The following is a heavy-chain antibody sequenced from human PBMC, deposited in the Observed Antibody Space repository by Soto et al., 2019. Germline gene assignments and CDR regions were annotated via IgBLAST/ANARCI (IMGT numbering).Heavy chain of an antibody. CDR1: GFTFSSYA. Sequence: PGGSLRLSCAASGFTFSSYAMHWVRQAPGKGLEWVAVISYDGSNKYYADSVKGRFTISRDNSKNTLYLQMNSLRAEDTAVYYCANNHQDSSDAFDIWGQGTMVTVSS. V-gene: IGHV3-30-3*01. CDR2: ISYDGSNK. CDR3: ANNHQDSSDAFDI. D-gene: IGHD3-22*01. J-gene: IGHJ3*02.